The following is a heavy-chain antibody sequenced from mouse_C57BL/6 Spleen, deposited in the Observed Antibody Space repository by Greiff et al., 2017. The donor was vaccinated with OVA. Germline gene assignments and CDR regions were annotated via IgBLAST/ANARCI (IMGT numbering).Heavy chain of an antibody. D-gene: IGHD6-1*01. CDR2: ISYDGSN. V-gene: IGHV3-6*01. J-gene: IGHJ3*01. Sequence: VQLKESGPGLVKPSQSLSLTCSVTGYSITSGYYWNWIRQFPGNKLEWMGYISYDGSNNYNPYLKNRISITRDTSKNQFFLKLNSVTTEDTATYDCARAQPAWFAYWGQGTLVTVSA. CDR1: GYSITSGYY. CDR3: ARAQPAWFAY.